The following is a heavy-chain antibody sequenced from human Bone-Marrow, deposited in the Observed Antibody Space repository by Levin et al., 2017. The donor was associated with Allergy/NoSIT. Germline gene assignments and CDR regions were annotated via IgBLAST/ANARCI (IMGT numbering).Heavy chain of an antibody. CDR2: IYSVGTT. D-gene: IGHD3-16*01. CDR3: TGGPSGVRG. V-gene: IGHV3-53*01. CDR1: GFTVSNNY. J-gene: IGHJ4*02. Sequence: ASVKVSCAVSGFTVSNNYMSWVRQAPGAGLEWVSLIYSVGTTYYADSVKGRFTISRDNSRNTLYLQMNSRRAEDTAVYYCTGGPSGVRGWGQGTLVTVSS.